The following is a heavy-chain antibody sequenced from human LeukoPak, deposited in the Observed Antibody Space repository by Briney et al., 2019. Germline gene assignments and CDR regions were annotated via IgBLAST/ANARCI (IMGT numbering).Heavy chain of an antibody. CDR3: AKGDIAASVLDYYGMDV. Sequence: GGSLRLSCAASGFTFSSYGTHWVRQAPGKGLEWVAVISYDGSNKYYADSVKGRFTISRDNSKNTLYLQMNSLRAEDTAVYYCAKGDIAASVLDYYGMDVWGQGTTVTVSS. J-gene: IGHJ6*02. V-gene: IGHV3-30*18. CDR1: GFTFSSYG. D-gene: IGHD5-12*01. CDR2: ISYDGSNK.